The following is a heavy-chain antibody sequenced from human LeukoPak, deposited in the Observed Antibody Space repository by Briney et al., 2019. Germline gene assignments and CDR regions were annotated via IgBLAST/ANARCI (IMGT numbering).Heavy chain of an antibody. CDR2: FDREDGKT. D-gene: IGHD1-14*01. Sequence: ASVKVSCKVSGYTLTELSMHWVRQAPAKGLEWLGGFDREDGKTIYAQKFQGRVTMTEDTSTDTVYIELSSLRSEDTSVYYCATPGSNRREDYYYIDVWGKGTTVTVSS. CDR3: ATPGSNRREDYYYIDV. V-gene: IGHV1-24*01. J-gene: IGHJ6*03. CDR1: GYTLTELS.